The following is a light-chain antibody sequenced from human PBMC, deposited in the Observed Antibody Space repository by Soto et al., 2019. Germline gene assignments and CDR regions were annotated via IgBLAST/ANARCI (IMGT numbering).Light chain of an antibody. Sequence: QSVLTQPPSVSGAPGQRVTISCTGSSSNIGAGYDVHWYQQLPGTAPKLLIYGTTDRPSGVPDRFSGSKSGTSASLAITGLQADDEADYYCQSYDTSLSVGIFGGGTQLTVL. CDR1: SSNIGAGYD. CDR3: QSYDTSLSVGI. V-gene: IGLV1-40*01. CDR2: GTT. J-gene: IGLJ7*01.